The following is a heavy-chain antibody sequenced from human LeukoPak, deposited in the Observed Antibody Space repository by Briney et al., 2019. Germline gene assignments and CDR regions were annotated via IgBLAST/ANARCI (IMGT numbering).Heavy chain of an antibody. V-gene: IGHV4-39*05. J-gene: IGHJ4*02. CDR2: IYYSGGT. CDR3: VYMKVGGSFDY. D-gene: IGHD3-16*01. Sequence: TSETPSLTCTVSGDSISSSSYYWGWNRQPPGKGLEWIGTIYYSGGTNYNPSLKSRVTISVDTSKNQFSLKLSSVTAADTAMYYCVYMKVGGSFDYWGQGTLVTVSS. CDR1: GDSISSSSYY.